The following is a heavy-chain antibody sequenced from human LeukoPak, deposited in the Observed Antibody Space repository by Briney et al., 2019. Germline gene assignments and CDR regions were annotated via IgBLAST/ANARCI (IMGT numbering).Heavy chain of an antibody. CDR2: IYYSGST. CDR1: GGSISSYY. CDR3: ARTSAAGALGTLDI. V-gene: IGHV4-59*01. Sequence: SETLSLTCTVSGGSISSYYWSWIRQPPGKGLEWIGYIYYSGSTNYNPSLKSRVTISVDTSKNQFSLKLSSVTAADTAVYYCARTSAAGALGTLDIWGQGTMVTVSS. D-gene: IGHD6-13*01. J-gene: IGHJ3*02.